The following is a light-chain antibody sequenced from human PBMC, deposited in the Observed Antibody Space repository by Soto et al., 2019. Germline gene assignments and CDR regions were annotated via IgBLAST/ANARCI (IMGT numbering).Light chain of an antibody. CDR2: SAS. CDR1: QSISDT. J-gene: IGKJ2*02. Sequence: EIVMTQSPATLSVSPGGRATLSCRASQSISDTLAWYQQKPGQAPRLLIYSASRRATGFPGRFSGSGSGTDFTLTISSLQSEDLAVYYCQHRSSWPRTFGQGTKVEIK. CDR3: QHRSSWPRT. V-gene: IGKV3-15*01.